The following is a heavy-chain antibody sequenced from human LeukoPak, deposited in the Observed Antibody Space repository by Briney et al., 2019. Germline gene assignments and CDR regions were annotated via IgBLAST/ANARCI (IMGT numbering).Heavy chain of an antibody. CDR2: IYPGDSDT. CDR3: ARESVSSGWAYYYYYGMDV. CDR1: GYRFTSYW. Sequence: GESLKISCKGSGYRFTSYWIGWVRQMPGQGLEWMGIIYPGDSDTRYSPSFQGQVTISADKSISTAYLQWSSLKASDTAMYYCARESVSSGWAYYYYYGMDVWGQGTTVTVSS. D-gene: IGHD6-19*01. V-gene: IGHV5-51*01. J-gene: IGHJ6*02.